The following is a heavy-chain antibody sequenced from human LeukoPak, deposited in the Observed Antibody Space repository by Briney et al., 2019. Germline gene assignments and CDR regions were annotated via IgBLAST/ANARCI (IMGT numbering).Heavy chain of an antibody. CDR2: IYTSGST. V-gene: IGHV4-4*07. D-gene: IGHD3-22*01. CDR1: GGSISSYY. CDR3: ARDPGPNYYDSLYFQH. Sequence: MASETLSLTCTVSGGSISSYYWSWIRQPAGKGLEWIGRIYTSGSTNYNPSLKSRVTMSVDTSKNQFSLKLSSVTAADTAVYYCARDPGPNYYDSLYFQHWGQGTLVTVSS. J-gene: IGHJ1*01.